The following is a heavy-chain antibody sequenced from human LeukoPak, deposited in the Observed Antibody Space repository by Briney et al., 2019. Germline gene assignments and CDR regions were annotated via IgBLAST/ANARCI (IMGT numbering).Heavy chain of an antibody. V-gene: IGHV1-8*01. Sequence: GASVKVSCKASGYTFTSYDINWVRQATGQGFEWMGWMNPNSGNTGYAQKFQGRVTMTRNTSISTAYMELSSLRSEDTAVYYCARGVVPAAQDYYYYYGMDVWGQGTTVTVSS. CDR3: ARGVVPAAQDYYYYYGMDV. J-gene: IGHJ6*02. CDR1: GYTFTSYD. CDR2: MNPNSGNT. D-gene: IGHD2-2*01.